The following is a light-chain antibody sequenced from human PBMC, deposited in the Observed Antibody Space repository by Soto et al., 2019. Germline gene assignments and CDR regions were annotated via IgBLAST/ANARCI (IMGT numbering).Light chain of an antibody. J-gene: IGKJ2*01. CDR1: QSVGRT. V-gene: IGKV3-15*01. CDR2: GAS. Sequence: EIVMTQSPATLSVSPGERATLFCRASQSVGRTLAWYQQKPGQSPRLLVYGASTRANGTPARFSGSGSGTEFTLTISSLQSEDVAVYYCQQYNKWPPYTFGQGTNVEIK. CDR3: QQYNKWPPYT.